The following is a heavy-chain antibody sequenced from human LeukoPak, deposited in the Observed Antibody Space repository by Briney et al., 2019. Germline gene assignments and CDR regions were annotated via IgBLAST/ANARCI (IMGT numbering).Heavy chain of an antibody. J-gene: IGHJ4*02. CDR3: ARGRAEGGTIDY. V-gene: IGHV1-2*02. Sequence: ASVKVSCKATGYSFTAYYIHWVRQAPGQGLEWMGWINPGSGGTKYPQRFQGRVSMTRDTSISTAYLDLSRLTSGDTAVFYCARGRAEGGTIDYWGQGALVTVSS. CDR2: INPGSGGT. D-gene: IGHD3-10*01. CDR1: GYSFTAYY.